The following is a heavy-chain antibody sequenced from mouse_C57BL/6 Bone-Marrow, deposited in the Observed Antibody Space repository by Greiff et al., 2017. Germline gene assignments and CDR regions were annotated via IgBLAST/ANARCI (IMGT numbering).Heavy chain of an antibody. V-gene: IGHV5-17*01. CDR3: ARGSYNYEGAWFAY. J-gene: IGHJ3*01. CDR2: ISSGSSTI. Sequence: EVKVEESGGGLVKPGGSLKLSCAASGFTFSDYGMHWVRQAPEQGLEWVAYISSGSSTIYYAVTVKGRFTISRDNATNTLFLQMPSLRSEDTAMYFCARGSYNYEGAWFAYWGQGTLVTVSA. CDR1: GFTFSDYG. D-gene: IGHD2-12*01.